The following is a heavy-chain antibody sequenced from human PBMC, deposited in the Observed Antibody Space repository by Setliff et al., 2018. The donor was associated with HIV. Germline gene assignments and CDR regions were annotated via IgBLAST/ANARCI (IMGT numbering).Heavy chain of an antibody. D-gene: IGHD3-22*01. CDR1: GGSISSGGYY. V-gene: IGHV4-61*08. J-gene: IGHJ5*02. CDR2: IYTRGST. CDR3: AKDPYDSSGLNWFDP. Sequence: SETLSLTCTVSGGSISSGGYYWNWIRQHPGEGLECIGYIYTRGSTNYNPSLKSRVTMSIDTSKNQFSLKLSSVTAADTAVYYCAKDPYDSSGLNWFDPWGQGTLVTVSS.